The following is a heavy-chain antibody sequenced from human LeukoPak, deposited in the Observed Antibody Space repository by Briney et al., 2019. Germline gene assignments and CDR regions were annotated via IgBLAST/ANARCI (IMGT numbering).Heavy chain of an antibody. Sequence: KASETLSLTCTVSGGSINSSRYYWAWVRQPPGKGLEWIGEINHSGSTNYNPSLKSRVTISVDTSKNQFSLKLSSVTAADTAVYYCARVTASRFDPWGQRTLVTVSS. CDR2: INHSGST. CDR1: GGSINSSRYY. V-gene: IGHV4-39*07. J-gene: IGHJ5*02. CDR3: ARVTASRFDP.